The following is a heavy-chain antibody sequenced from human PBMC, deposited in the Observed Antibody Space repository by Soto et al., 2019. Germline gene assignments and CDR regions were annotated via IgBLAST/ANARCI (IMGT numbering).Heavy chain of an antibody. CDR1: GYTFTSYY. CDR2: INPSGGST. J-gene: IGHJ6*02. D-gene: IGHD3-10*01. V-gene: IGHV1-46*01. CDR3: ARNLCAPPGGSRYYGMDV. Sequence: ASVKVSCKASGYTFTSYYMHWVRQAPRQGLEWMGIINPSGGSTSYAQKFQGRVTMTRDTSTSTVYMELSSLRSEDTAVYYCARNLCAPPGGSRYYGMDVWAQGTTATVSS.